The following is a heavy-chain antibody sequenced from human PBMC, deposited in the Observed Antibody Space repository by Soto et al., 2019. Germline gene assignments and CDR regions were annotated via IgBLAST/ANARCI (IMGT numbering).Heavy chain of an antibody. J-gene: IGHJ4*02. Sequence: PSETLSLTCTVSGDSVISATYYWSWIRQPPGKGLEWIGYIYYDGGTTYNSSLKSRVTISTDTSRNQFSLKLSSVTAADTAVYYCARGKSRLLWVWGQGTLVTVSS. CDR3: ARGKSRLLWV. V-gene: IGHV4-61*01. D-gene: IGHD3-10*01. CDR2: IYYDGGT. CDR1: GDSVISATYY.